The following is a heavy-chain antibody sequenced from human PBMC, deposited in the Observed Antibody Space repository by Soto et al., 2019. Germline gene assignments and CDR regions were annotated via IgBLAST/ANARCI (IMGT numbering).Heavy chain of an antibody. CDR3: ARGPYRNTYNWFDS. D-gene: IGHD5-12*01. V-gene: IGHV3-48*03. CDR1: GLIFSDYE. Sequence: PGGSLRLSCAASGLIFSDYEINWVRQAPGKGLEWVSYISGSGLTIYYADSVKGRFTISRDNAKNSLYLQMNSLGVEDTAVYYCARGPYRNTYNWFDSWGQGTLVTVSS. CDR2: ISGSGLTI. J-gene: IGHJ5*02.